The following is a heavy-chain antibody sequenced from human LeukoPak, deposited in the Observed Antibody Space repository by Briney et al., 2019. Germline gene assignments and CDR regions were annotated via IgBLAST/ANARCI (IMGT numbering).Heavy chain of an antibody. V-gene: IGHV1-2*02. J-gene: IGHJ4*02. Sequence: ASVKVSCKALGYTFREYHIHWVRQAPGQGLEWMGWINPNSGGTTYAQEFQGRVTMTRDTSISTAYIELSSLRSDDTAVYYCTREDYWGLGTLVTVSS. CDR1: GYTFREYH. CDR2: INPNSGGT. CDR3: TREDY.